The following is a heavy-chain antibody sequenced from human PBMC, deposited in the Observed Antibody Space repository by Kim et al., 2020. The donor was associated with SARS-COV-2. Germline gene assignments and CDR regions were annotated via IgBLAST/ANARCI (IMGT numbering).Heavy chain of an antibody. D-gene: IGHD1-26*01. Sequence: GGSLRLSCAASGFTFSNYAMHWVRQAPGKGLEWVAVISYDGSNKYYADSVKGRFTISRDNSKNTLYLQMNSLRAEDTAVYYCARAGWELLGNDAFDIWGQGTMVTVSS. J-gene: IGHJ3*02. CDR2: ISYDGSNK. V-gene: IGHV3-30*04. CDR3: ARAGWELLGNDAFDI. CDR1: GFTFSNYA.